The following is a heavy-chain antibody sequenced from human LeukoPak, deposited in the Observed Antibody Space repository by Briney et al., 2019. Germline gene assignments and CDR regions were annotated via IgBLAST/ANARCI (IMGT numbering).Heavy chain of an antibody. CDR3: AREKLDTRGYVDY. CDR1: GFTFSTYW. V-gene: IGHV3-7*01. Sequence: PGGSLRLSCAGSGFTFSTYWMSWVRQAPGKGLDWVANIKQDGTDKYYVDSVKGRFTISRDNAKNLLYLQMNSLGAEDTAVYYCAREKLDTRGYVDYWGQGTLVTVSS. J-gene: IGHJ4*02. D-gene: IGHD3-22*01. CDR2: IKQDGTDK.